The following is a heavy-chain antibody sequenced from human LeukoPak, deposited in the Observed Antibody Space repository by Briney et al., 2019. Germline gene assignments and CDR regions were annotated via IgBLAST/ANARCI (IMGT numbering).Heavy chain of an antibody. J-gene: IGHJ4*02. V-gene: IGHV3-74*01. CDR2: INSDGSST. D-gene: IGHD2-15*01. CDR3: ARCSGGSCYEGY. CDR1: GFTFSSYW. Sequence: GGSLRLSCVASGFTFSSYWMHWVRQAPGKGLVWVSRINSDGSSTSYADSVKGRFTISRDNAKNTLYLQMNSLRAEDTAVYYCARCSGGSCYEGYWGQGTLVTVSS.